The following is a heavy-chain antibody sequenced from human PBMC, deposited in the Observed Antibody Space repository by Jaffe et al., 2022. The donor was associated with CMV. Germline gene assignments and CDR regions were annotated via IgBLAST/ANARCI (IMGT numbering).Heavy chain of an antibody. J-gene: IGHJ6*02. CDR3: ASGEYSGSSRVSYTLYGMDV. V-gene: IGHV3-33*01. CDR1: GFTFSSYG. D-gene: IGHD1-26*01. Sequence: QVQLVESGGGVVQPGRSLRLSCAASGFTFSSYGMHWVRQAPGKGLEWVAVIWYDGSNKYYADSVKGRFTISRDNSKNTLYLQMNSLRAEDTAVYYCASGEYSGSSRVSYTLYGMDVWGQGTTVTVSS. CDR2: IWYDGSNK.